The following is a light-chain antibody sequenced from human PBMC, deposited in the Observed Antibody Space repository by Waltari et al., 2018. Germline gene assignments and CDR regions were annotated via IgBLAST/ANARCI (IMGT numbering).Light chain of an antibody. CDR3: SSYTSSTSVI. CDR2: DVN. CDR1: SNDVGGYKY. V-gene: IGLV2-14*03. J-gene: IGLJ2*01. Sequence: QSALTQPASVSGSPGQSITISCTGTSNDVGGYKYVSWYQQHPGKAPNVLIYDVNNRPSGVSNRFSGSKSGNTASLTISGLQAEDEADYFCSSYTSSTSVIFGGGTKVTVL.